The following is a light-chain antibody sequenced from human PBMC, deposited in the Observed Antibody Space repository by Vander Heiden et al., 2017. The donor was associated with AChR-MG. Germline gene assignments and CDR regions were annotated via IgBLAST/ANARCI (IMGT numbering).Light chain of an antibody. CDR3: QQCYSTPRWT. Sequence: DIQLTQSPSSLSASVGDRVTITCRASQSISSYLNWYQQKPGKAPKLLIYAASSLQSGVPSRFSCSGSGTDFTLTISSLQPEDFATYYCQQCYSTPRWTFGQVTKLEIK. CDR2: AAS. V-gene: IGKV1-39*01. J-gene: IGKJ2*02. CDR1: QSISSY.